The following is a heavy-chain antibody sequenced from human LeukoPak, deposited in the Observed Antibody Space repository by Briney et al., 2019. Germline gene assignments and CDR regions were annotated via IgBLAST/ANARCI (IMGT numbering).Heavy chain of an antibody. CDR3: AREDNNGGFY. CDR1: GYTFTGYY. CDR2: IDPNSGVT. Sequence: ASVMVSCKASGYTFTGYYVHWVRQAPGQGLEWMGWIDPNSGVTKIPQKFQGRVTMTRDTSINTAYMELSSLRSDDTASYYCAREDNNGGFYWGQGTLVTVSS. V-gene: IGHV1-2*02. J-gene: IGHJ4*02. D-gene: IGHD3-10*01.